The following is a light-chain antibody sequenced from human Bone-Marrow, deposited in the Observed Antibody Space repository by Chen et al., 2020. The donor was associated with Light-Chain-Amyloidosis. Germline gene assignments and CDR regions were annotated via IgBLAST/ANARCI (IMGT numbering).Light chain of an antibody. V-gene: IGLV2-14*01. CDR1: SSDVGGDNH. J-gene: IGLJ1*01. Sequence: QSALPQPASVSGSPGQSITIPCTGTSSDVGGDNHVSWYQQHPDKAPKLMIYEVTTRPSWVPDRFSGSMSDNTASLPISGLPTEDEADYFCSSYSITNSLVFGSGTSVTGL. CDR3: SSYSITNSLV. CDR2: EVT.